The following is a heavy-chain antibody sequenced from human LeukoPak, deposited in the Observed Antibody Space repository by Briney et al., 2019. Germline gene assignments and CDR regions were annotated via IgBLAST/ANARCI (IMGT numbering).Heavy chain of an antibody. D-gene: IGHD6-6*01. CDR1: GGSITRYY. V-gene: IGHV4-34*01. Sequence: SETLSLTCTVSGGSITRYYWSWIRQPPGKGLEWIGEINHSGSTNYNPSLKSRVTISVDTSKNQFSLKLSSVTAADTAVYYCARKEYSSSLFDYWGQGTLVTVSS. CDR3: ARKEYSSSLFDY. J-gene: IGHJ4*02. CDR2: INHSGST.